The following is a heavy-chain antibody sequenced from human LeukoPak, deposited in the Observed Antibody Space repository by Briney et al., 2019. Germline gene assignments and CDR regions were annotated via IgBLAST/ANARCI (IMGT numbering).Heavy chain of an antibody. CDR3: ARGRPNAGFDI. CDR2: IYYSGST. CDR1: CSSISSYY. Sequence: MPAETLSLTYTVSCSSISSYYWSWIRQPPGRLLGLMGYIYYSGSTNYNPSLKSRVTISVDTSKIQCSLKLSSVTAAYTAVYYCARGRPNAGFDIWGQGTMVTVSS. V-gene: IGHV4-59*01. J-gene: IGHJ3*02. D-gene: IGHD2-8*01.